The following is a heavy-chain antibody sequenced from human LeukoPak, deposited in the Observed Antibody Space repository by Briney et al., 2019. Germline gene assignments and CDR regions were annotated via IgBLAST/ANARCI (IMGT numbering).Heavy chain of an antibody. Sequence: SETLSLTCTVAVGSISFYFWSWIRQPPGKGREWIGEINHSGSTNYNPSLKSRVTISVDTSKNQFSLKLSSVTAADTAVYYCARGYYDFWSGYYYYYGMDVWGQGTTVTVSS. D-gene: IGHD3-3*01. J-gene: IGHJ6*02. V-gene: IGHV4-34*01. CDR2: INHSGST. CDR1: VGSISFYF. CDR3: ARGYYDFWSGYYYYYGMDV.